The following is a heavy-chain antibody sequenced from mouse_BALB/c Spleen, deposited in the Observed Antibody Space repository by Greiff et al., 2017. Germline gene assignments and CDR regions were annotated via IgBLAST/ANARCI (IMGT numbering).Heavy chain of an antibody. CDR2: ISDGGSYT. D-gene: IGHD4-1*01. CDR1: GFTFSDYY. CDR3: ARGGTGRYYFDY. J-gene: IGHJ2*01. V-gene: IGHV5-4*02. Sequence: EVMLVESGGGLVKPGGSLKLSCAASGFTFSDYYMYWVRQTPEKRLEWVATISDGGSYTYYPDSVKGRFTISRDNAKNNLYLQMSSLKSEDTAMYYCARGGTGRYYFDYWGQGTTLTVSS.